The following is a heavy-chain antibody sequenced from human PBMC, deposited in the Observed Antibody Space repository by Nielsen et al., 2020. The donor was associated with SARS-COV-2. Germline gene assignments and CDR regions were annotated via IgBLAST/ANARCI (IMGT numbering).Heavy chain of an antibody. CDR3: AKDRSGSYYAAFDI. V-gene: IGHV3-9*01. Sequence: GGSLRLSCAASGFTFDDYAMHWVRQAPGKGLEWVSGISWNSGSIGYADSVKGRFTISRGNAKNSLYLQMNSLRAEDTALYYCAKDRSGSYYAAFDIWGQGTMVTVSS. D-gene: IGHD1-26*01. J-gene: IGHJ3*02. CDR2: ISWNSGSI. CDR1: GFTFDDYA.